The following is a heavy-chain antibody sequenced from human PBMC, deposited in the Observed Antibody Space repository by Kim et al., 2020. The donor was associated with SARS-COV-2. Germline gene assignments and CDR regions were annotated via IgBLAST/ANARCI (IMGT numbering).Heavy chain of an antibody. CDR3: ATDSGSYFAQVDY. CDR2: INPNSGGT. CDR1: GYTFTGYY. V-gene: IGHV1-2*06. Sequence: ASVKVSCKASGYTFTGYYMHWVRQAPGQGLEWMGRINPNSGGTNYAQKFQGRVTMTRDTSISTAYMELSRLRSDDTAVYYCATDSGSYFAQVDYWGQGTLVTVSS. J-gene: IGHJ4*02. D-gene: IGHD1-26*01.